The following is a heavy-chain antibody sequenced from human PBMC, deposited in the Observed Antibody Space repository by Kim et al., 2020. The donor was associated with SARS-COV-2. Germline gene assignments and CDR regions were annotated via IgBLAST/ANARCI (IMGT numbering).Heavy chain of an antibody. J-gene: IGHJ6*02. CDR1: GGTFSSYA. CDR3: AKKYSSPFLTDYYYYGMDV. Sequence: SVKVSCKASGGTFSSYAISWVRQAPGQGLEWMGGIIPIFGTANYAQKFQGRVTITADESTSTAYMELSSLRSEDTAVYYCAKKYSSPFLTDYYYYGMDVWGQGTTVTVSS. V-gene: IGHV1-69*13. CDR2: IIPIFGTA. D-gene: IGHD6-6*01.